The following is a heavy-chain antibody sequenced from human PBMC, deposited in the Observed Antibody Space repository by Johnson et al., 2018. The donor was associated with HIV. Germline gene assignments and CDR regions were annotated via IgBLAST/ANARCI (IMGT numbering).Heavy chain of an antibody. D-gene: IGHD6-6*01. Sequence: VQLVESGGGLVQPGGSLRLSCAASGFTFSDYYMSWIRQAPGKGLEWVSVIYSGGSTYYADSVKGRFTISRDNSKNTLYLQMNSLRAEDTAVYYCARHSTSSTMGAFDIWGQGTMVTVSS. CDR2: IYSGGST. V-gene: IGHV3-66*04. CDR1: GFTFSDYY. J-gene: IGHJ3*02. CDR3: ARHSTSSTMGAFDI.